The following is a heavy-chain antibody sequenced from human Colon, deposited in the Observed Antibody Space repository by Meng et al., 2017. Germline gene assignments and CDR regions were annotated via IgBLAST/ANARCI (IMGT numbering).Heavy chain of an antibody. CDR2: IYYSGST. CDR3: ARVIRTYSSGWYSFDY. V-gene: IGHV4-31*03. D-gene: IGHD6-19*01. CDR1: GGTISSGGYY. Sequence: VQRQESGPGLVKPSQTLSLTCTVSGGTISSGGYYWSWIRQHPGKGLEWIGYIYYSGSTYYNPSLKSRVTISVDTSKNQFSLKLSSVTAADTAVYYCARVIRTYSSGWYSFDYWGQGTLVTVSS. J-gene: IGHJ4*02.